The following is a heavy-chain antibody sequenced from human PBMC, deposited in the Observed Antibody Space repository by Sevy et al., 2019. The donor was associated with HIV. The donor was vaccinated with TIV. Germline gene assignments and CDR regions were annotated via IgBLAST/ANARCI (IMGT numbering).Heavy chain of an antibody. CDR2: INSDGSST. J-gene: IGHJ4*02. Sequence: GGSLRLSCATSGFTFSSYWMHWVRQAPGKGLVWVSRINSDGSSTRYADSVKGRFTISRDNAKNTLYLQMNSLRAEDTAVYYCARDGGWFGFPDYWGQGTLVTVSS. CDR3: ARDGGWFGFPDY. D-gene: IGHD3-10*01. CDR1: GFTFSSYW. V-gene: IGHV3-74*01.